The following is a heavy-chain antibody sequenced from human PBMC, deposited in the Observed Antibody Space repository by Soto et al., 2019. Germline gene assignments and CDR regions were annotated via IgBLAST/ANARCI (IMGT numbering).Heavy chain of an antibody. J-gene: IGHJ6*02. CDR2: IKKDGSEK. CDR3: ARDDCSGTSCYSDYYSYGMDV. D-gene: IGHD2-2*02. V-gene: IGHV3-7*01. CDR1: GFIFSNYC. Sequence: XGCLRLSCEASGFIFSNYCMNWVRQAPGKGLEWLANIKKDGSEKYYVDSAKGRFTISRDNAKNSLYLQMNSLRAEDTAVYFCARDDCSGTSCYSDYYSYGMDVWGQGTTVTVSS.